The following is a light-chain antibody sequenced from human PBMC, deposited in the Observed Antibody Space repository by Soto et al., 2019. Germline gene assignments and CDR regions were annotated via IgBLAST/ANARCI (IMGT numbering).Light chain of an antibody. J-gene: IGKJ5*01. CDR2: DTS. CDR1: QSISNY. Sequence: EIVLTQSPAALSLSPGERATLSCRASQSISNYLAWYQQKPGQAPRLLIYDTSNRATGIPARFSGSGSGTDFTLTISSLEPEDFAVYYCQQRSNWPPITFGQGTRLDI. CDR3: QQRSNWPPIT. V-gene: IGKV3-11*01.